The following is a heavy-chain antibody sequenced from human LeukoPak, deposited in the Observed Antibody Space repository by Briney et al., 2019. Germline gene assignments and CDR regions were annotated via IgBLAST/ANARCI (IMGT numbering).Heavy chain of an antibody. CDR3: ARDNGYYDSSAYYYYYYYMDV. CDR1: GYTFTSYD. J-gene: IGHJ6*03. V-gene: IGHV1-8*01. Sequence: ASVKVSCKASGYTFTSYDINWVRQATGQGLEWMGWMNPNSGNTGYAQKFQGRVTMTRNTSISTAYMELSSLRSEDTAVYYCARDNGYYDSSAYYYYYYYMDVWGKGATVTISS. D-gene: IGHD3-22*01. CDR2: MNPNSGNT.